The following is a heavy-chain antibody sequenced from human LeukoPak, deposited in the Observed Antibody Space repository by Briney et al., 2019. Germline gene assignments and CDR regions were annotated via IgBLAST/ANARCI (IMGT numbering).Heavy chain of an antibody. V-gene: IGHV1-2*02. CDR1: GYTFTGYY. CDR3: ARDARFDVVVTPNFDY. D-gene: IGHD2-21*02. J-gene: IGHJ4*02. Sequence: ASVKVSCKASGYTFTGYYMHWVRQAPGQGLEWMGWISPNSGGTNYAQKFQGRVTMTRDTSISTAYMELSRLRSDDTAVYYCARDARFDVVVTPNFDYWGQGTLVTVSS. CDR2: ISPNSGGT.